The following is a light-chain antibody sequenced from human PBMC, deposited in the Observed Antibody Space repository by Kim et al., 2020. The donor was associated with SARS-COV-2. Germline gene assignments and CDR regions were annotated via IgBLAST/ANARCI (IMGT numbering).Light chain of an antibody. CDR3: QQFNNYPQT. CDR1: QGISSA. J-gene: IGKJ5*01. Sequence: AIQLTQSPSSLSASVGDRVTITCRASQGISSALAWYQQKPGKAPKLLIYDASSLESGVPARFSGSGSGTDFTLTISSLQPEDFATYYCQQFNNYPQTFGQGTRLEIK. V-gene: IGKV1D-13*01. CDR2: DAS.